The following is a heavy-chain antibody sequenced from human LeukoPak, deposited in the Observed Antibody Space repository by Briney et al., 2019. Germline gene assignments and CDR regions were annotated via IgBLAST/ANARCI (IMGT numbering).Heavy chain of an antibody. D-gene: IGHD3-22*01. CDR2: IYYSGST. CDR1: GGSISSGGYY. Sequence: SQTLSLTCTVSGGSISSGGYYWSWIRQHPGKGLEWIGYIYYSGSTYYNPSLKSRVTISVDTSKNQFSLKLSSVTAADTAVYYCARDPGYYYDSRNSNFDYWGQGTLVSVSP. J-gene: IGHJ4*02. V-gene: IGHV4-31*03. CDR3: ARDPGYYYDSRNSNFDY.